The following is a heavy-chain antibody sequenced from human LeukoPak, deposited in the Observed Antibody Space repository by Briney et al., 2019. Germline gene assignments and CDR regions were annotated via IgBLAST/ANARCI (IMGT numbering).Heavy chain of an antibody. CDR1: GASISSYY. CDR3: ARDRLYSSTWYWFDP. V-gene: IGHV4-59*01. Sequence: SETLSLTCTVSGASISSYYWSWIRQPPGKGLEWSGYINYTGSTNYNPSLKSRVTMSVDTSKNQFSLKLNSVTAADTAVYYCARDRLYSSTWYWFDPWGQGTLVTVSS. D-gene: IGHD6-13*01. J-gene: IGHJ5*02. CDR2: INYTGST.